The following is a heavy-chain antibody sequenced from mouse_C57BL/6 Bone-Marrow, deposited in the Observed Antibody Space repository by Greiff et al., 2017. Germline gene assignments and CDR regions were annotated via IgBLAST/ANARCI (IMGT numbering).Heavy chain of an antibody. J-gene: IGHJ1*03. V-gene: IGHV1-64*01. D-gene: IGHD2-1*01. CDR3: AREDGNYALWYFDV. CDR2: IHPNSGST. Sequence: QVQLQQPGAELVKPGASVKLSCKASGYTFTSYWMHWVKQRPGQGLEWIGMIHPNSGSTNYNEKFKSKATLTVDKSYSTAYMQLSSLTSEDSAVYYCAREDGNYALWYFDVWGTGTTVTVSS. CDR1: GYTFTSYW.